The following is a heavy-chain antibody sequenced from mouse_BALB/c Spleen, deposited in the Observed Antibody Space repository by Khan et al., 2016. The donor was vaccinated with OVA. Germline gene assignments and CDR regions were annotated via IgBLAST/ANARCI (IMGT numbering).Heavy chain of an antibody. CDR1: GFSLTTYG. D-gene: IGHD2-1*01. CDR3: AKQNHGTLYAVDY. J-gene: IGHJ4*01. V-gene: IGHV2-3*01. Sequence: QVQLKQSGPGLVAPSQSLSITCTVSGFSLTTYGVSWVRQRPGKGLEWLGVIWGGGSTNYHSALKSRLSTSKDNSKSQAFLKLNSLQTDDTAAYYCAKQNHGTLYAVDYWGQGTSVTVSS. CDR2: IWGGGST.